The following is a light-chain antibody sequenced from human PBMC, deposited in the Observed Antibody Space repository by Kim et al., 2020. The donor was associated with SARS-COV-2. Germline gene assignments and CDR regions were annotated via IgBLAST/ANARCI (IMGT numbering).Light chain of an antibody. Sequence: GQSITISCTGTSSDVGAYDYVSWYQQYPGKAPKLIIYDVIKRPSGVSDRFSGSKSGNTASLTISGLQAEDEADYYCSSYRSVNTYVFGTGTNVAVL. CDR1: SSDVGAYDY. CDR3: SSYRSVNTYV. CDR2: DVI. J-gene: IGLJ1*01. V-gene: IGLV2-14*03.